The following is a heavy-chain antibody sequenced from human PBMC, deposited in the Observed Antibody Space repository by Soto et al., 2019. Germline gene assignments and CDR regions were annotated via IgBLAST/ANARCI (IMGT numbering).Heavy chain of an antibody. V-gene: IGHV3-33*01. CDR3: AREAVRWAYYYALDV. D-gene: IGHD3-10*01. CDR2: IWYDGSNK. CDR1: GFTFSNYG. Sequence: QVQVVESGGGVVQPGRSLTLSCAASGFTFSNYGMHWVRQAPGKGLEWVALIWYDGSNKYYADSVKGRFTVSRDNSKNTLDLQMNSLRAEDTAVYYCAREAVRWAYYYALDVWGQGTTVTVSS. J-gene: IGHJ6*02.